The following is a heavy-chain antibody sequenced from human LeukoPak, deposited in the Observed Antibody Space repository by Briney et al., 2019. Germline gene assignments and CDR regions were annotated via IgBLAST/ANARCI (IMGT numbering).Heavy chain of an antibody. CDR2: IKQDGSEK. D-gene: IGHD4-23*01. CDR3: ARPTMVVTFDAFDI. J-gene: IGHJ3*02. CDR1: GFTFSSYW. Sequence: GGSLRLSCAASGFTFSSYWMSWVRQAPGKGLEGVANIKQDGSEKYYVDSVKGRFTISRDNAKNSLYLQMNSLRAEDTAVYYCARPTMVVTFDAFDIWGQGTMVTVSS. V-gene: IGHV3-7*01.